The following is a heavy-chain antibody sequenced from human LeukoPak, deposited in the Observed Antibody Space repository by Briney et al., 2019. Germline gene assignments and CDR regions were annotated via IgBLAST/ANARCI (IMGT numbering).Heavy chain of an antibody. D-gene: IGHD5-18*01. Sequence: GGSLRLSCSASGFTFNKYVMHWVRQAPDKGLEYVSGVSNNGESTYYADSVKGRFTISRDDSKNTLYLQMSSLRPEDTAAYYCVKGEVRGYKKRGVDYWGQGTLVTVSS. CDR1: GFTFNKYV. J-gene: IGHJ4*02. V-gene: IGHV3-64D*06. CDR2: VSNNGEST. CDR3: VKGEVRGYKKRGVDY.